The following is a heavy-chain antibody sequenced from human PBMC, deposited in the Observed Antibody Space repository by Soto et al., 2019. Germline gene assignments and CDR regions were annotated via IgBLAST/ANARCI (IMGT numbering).Heavy chain of an antibody. CDR2: ISSGSTTI. CDR3: ARGPPYYDISGYFDY. V-gene: IGHV3-48*02. Sequence: QPGGSLRLSFAASGFTFSSDSRKCVRQAPGKGLEWVSYISSGSTTIYYADSVKGRFTIPRDNAKNSLYLQMNSLRDEDTAVYYCARGPPYYDISGYFDYWGQGTLVPVSS. J-gene: IGHJ4*02. CDR1: GFTFSSDS. D-gene: IGHD3-9*01.